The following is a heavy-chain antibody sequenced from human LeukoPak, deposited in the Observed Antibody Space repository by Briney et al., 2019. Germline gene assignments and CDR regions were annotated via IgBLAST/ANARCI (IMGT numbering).Heavy chain of an antibody. CDR3: AKPGYGPGSFNYPYFDY. J-gene: IGHJ4*02. CDR1: GFAFSSYG. V-gene: IGHV3-30*18. Sequence: GGSLRLSCAASGFAFSSYGMHWVRQAPGKGLEWVAVISRDGSDKFYADPVKGRFTISRDNSKNTLYLQMNSLRAEDTALYYCAKPGYGPGSFNYPYFDYWGQGALVTVSS. CDR2: ISRDGSDK. D-gene: IGHD3-10*01.